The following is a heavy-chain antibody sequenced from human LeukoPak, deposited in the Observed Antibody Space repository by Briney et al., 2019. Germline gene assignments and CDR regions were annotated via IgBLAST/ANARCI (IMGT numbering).Heavy chain of an antibody. CDR1: GFTFSSYA. Sequence: TGGSLRLSCAASGFTFSSYAMSWVRQTPGKGLEWVSAISGSGSSTYYADSVKGRFTISRGNSKNTLFLQMNSLRAEDTAPYYCAKSVAIYFYYGLDVWGQGATVTVSS. J-gene: IGHJ6*02. CDR2: ISGSGSST. CDR3: AKSVAIYFYYGLDV. D-gene: IGHD3-3*01. V-gene: IGHV3-23*01.